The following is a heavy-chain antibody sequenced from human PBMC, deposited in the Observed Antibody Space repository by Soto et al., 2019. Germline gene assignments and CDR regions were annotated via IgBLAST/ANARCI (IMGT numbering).Heavy chain of an antibody. Sequence: EVQLVESGGGLVQPGGSLRLSCAASGFTFSSSWMHWVRQVPGKGLVWVSRINSDGSTTQYADSVRGRFTISRDNAKNTPFLEVNSLTIEDTAVYFGACLPMARGPCDFWGQGTLVTVSS. V-gene: IGHV3-74*03. D-gene: IGHD3-10*01. CDR2: INSDGSTT. CDR3: ACLPMARGPCDF. CDR1: GFTFSSSW. J-gene: IGHJ4*02.